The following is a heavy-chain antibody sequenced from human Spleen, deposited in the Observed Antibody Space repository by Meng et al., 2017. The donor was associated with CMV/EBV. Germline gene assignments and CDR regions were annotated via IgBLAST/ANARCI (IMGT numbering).Heavy chain of an antibody. D-gene: IGHD3-3*01. CDR3: ARTPERGFWSEDYFNY. J-gene: IGHJ4*02. Sequence: SLSSSGVGVGWIRQPPGKALEWLALIYWTDDKRYSPSLESRLTVTKDTSKNRLVLTMTNMDPVDTGTYYCARTPERGFWSEDYFNYWGQGTLVTVSS. CDR2: IYWTDDK. V-gene: IGHV2-5*01. CDR1: SLSSSGVG.